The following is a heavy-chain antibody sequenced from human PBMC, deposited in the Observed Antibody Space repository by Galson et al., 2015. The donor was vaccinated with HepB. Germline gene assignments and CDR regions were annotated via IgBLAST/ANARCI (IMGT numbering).Heavy chain of an antibody. Sequence: SVKVSCKASGYTFTSYAMHWVRQAPGQRLEWMGWINAGNGNTKYSQKFQGRVTITRDTSASTAYMELSSLRSEDTAVYYCARAPTERWGWYRYAFDIWGQGTMVTVSS. J-gene: IGHJ3*02. D-gene: IGHD6-19*01. CDR3: ARAPTERWGWYRYAFDI. V-gene: IGHV1-3*01. CDR2: INAGNGNT. CDR1: GYTFTSYA.